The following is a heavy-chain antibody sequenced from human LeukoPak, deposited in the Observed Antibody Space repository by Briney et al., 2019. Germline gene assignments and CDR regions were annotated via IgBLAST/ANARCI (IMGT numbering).Heavy chain of an antibody. Sequence: SETLSLTCTVSGGSISSYYWSWIRQPAGKGLEWIGRIYTSGSTNYNPSLKSRVTMSVDTSENQFSLKLSSVTAADTAVYYCARGIYGDYVGGRDWFDPWGQGTLVTVSS. D-gene: IGHD4-17*01. CDR2: IYTSGST. J-gene: IGHJ5*02. CDR3: ARGIYGDYVGGRDWFDP. V-gene: IGHV4-4*07. CDR1: GGSISSYY.